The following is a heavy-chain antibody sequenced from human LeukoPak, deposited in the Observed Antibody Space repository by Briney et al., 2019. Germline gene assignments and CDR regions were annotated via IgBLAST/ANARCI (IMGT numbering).Heavy chain of an antibody. Sequence: PGGSLRLSCAASGFSLTTYGTHWLRQAPGKGLEWVAVISYDGSNKYYADSVKGRFTISRDNSKNTLYLQMNSLRAEDTAVYYCATDVNRNYYDSSGYLSAPDYWGQGTLVTVSS. J-gene: IGHJ4*02. CDR3: ATDVNRNYYDSSGYLSAPDY. CDR2: ISYDGSNK. CDR1: GFSLTTYG. D-gene: IGHD3-22*01. V-gene: IGHV3-30*03.